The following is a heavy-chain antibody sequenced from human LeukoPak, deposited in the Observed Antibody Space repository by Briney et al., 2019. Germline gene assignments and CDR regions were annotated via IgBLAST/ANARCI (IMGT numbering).Heavy chain of an antibody. D-gene: IGHD4/OR15-4a*01. V-gene: IGHV1-24*01. Sequence: ASVKVSCKVSGYTLTGLSMHWVRQAPGKGLEWMGTFDPENGETIYAQKFQGRVTMTEDTSTDTAYMELSSLRSEDTAVYYCARDNSVLDEAWWFNPWGQGTLVTVSS. CDR2: FDPENGET. CDR3: ARDNSVLDEAWWFNP. CDR1: GYTLTGLS. J-gene: IGHJ5*02.